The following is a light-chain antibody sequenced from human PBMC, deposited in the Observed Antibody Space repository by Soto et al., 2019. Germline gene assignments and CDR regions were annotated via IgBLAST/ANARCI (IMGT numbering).Light chain of an antibody. CDR2: AAS. Sequence: DIQMTQSPTSLSASVGDSVSITCRASQSIRSHLNWYQQKPGKAPKLLIYAASSLQSGVPSRFSGSGSGAEFTLTISSLQPDDFATYYCQHYNSYSEAFGQGTKVDIK. J-gene: IGKJ1*01. CDR1: QSIRSH. CDR3: QHYNSYSEA. V-gene: IGKV1-17*01.